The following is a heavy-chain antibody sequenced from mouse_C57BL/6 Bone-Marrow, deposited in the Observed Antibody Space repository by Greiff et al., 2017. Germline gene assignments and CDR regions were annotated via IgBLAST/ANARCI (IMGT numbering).Heavy chain of an antibody. CDR1: GYTFTSYW. Sequence: QVQLQQPGAELVMPGASVKLSCKASGYTFTSYWMHWVKQRPGQGLEWIGEIDPSDSYTNYNQKFKGKSTLTVDKSSSTAYMQLSSLASEDSAVYYCAREVSSGYYAMDYWGRGAAVTVSS. V-gene: IGHV1-69*01. D-gene: IGHD3-2*02. CDR2: IDPSDSYT. J-gene: IGHJ4*01. CDR3: AREVSSGYYAMDY.